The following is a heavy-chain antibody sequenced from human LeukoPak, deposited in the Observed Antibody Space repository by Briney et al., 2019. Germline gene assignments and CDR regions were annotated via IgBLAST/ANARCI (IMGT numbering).Heavy chain of an antibody. D-gene: IGHD1-14*01. J-gene: IGHJ4*02. V-gene: IGHV4-30-2*01. Sequence: NSSETLSLTCTVSGGSISSGGYYWSWIRQPPGKGLEWIGYIYHSGSTYYNPSLKSRVTISVDRSKNQFSLKLSSVTAADTAVYYCARDPVGTTFDYWGQGTLVTVSS. CDR1: GGSISSGGYY. CDR3: ARDPVGTTFDY. CDR2: IYHSGST.